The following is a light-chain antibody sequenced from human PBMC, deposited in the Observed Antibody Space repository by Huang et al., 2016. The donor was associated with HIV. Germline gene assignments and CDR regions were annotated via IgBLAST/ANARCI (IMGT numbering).Light chain of an antibody. J-gene: IGKJ1*01. CDR2: GAS. Sequence: EIVMTQSPATLSVSPGERATLSCRASQSVNSNLAWYQQKPGQAPRLCIYGASTRATGIPARFSGSGSGTEFTLTISSLQSEDCAVYYCQHYNDWPPWTFGQGTKVEIK. CDR3: QHYNDWPPWT. CDR1: QSVNSN. V-gene: IGKV3-15*01.